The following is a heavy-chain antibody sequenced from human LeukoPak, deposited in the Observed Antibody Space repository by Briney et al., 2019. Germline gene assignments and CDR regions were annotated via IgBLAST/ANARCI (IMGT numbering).Heavy chain of an antibody. CDR3: AKDQSSGWYYFDY. D-gene: IGHD6-19*01. CDR2: ISGSGGST. Sequence: PGGSLRLTCAASGFTFSSYAMSWVRQAPGKGLEWVSAISGSGGSTYYADSVKGRFTISRDNSKNTLYLQMNSLRAEDTAVYYCAKDQSSGWYYFDYWGQGTLVTVSS. V-gene: IGHV3-23*01. J-gene: IGHJ4*02. CDR1: GFTFSSYA.